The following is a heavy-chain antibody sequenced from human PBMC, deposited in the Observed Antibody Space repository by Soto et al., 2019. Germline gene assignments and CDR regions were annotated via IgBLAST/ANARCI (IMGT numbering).Heavy chain of an antibody. CDR2: VFHTGDT. CDR3: ARVFSSGSGWMYYFDF. D-gene: IGHD6-19*01. Sequence: QVQLQESGPGLVKPSETLSLTCTVSSDSIAGENWWSWVRQPPGLGLEWIGEVFHTGDTNYNPSLKSRVTMEADKSKNQFTLKLIAATAADTAVYYCARVFSSGSGWMYYFDFWGQGTLVSVSS. V-gene: IGHV4-4*02. CDR1: SDSIAGENW. J-gene: IGHJ4*02.